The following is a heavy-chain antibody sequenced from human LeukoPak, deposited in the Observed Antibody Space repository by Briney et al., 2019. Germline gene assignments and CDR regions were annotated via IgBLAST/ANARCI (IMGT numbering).Heavy chain of an antibody. CDR3: AKGIYSSGWSYFDY. CDR1: GFTVSSDY. CDR2: IYSGGST. J-gene: IGHJ4*01. D-gene: IGHD6-19*01. Sequence: GGSLRLSCAASGFTVSSDYMSWVRQAPGKGLEWVSVIYSGGSTYYADSVKGRFTISRDKSKNTVYLQMNSLRFEDTAVYYCAKGIYSSGWSYFDYWGHGTLVTVSS. V-gene: IGHV3-53*05.